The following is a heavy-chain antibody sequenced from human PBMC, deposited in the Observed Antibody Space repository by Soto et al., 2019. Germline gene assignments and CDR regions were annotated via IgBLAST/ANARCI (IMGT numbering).Heavy chain of an antibody. CDR1: GFSLKNERMG. V-gene: IGHV2-26*01. Sequence: QVTLKESGPVLVRPTETLTLTCTVSGFSLKNERMGVSWIRQPPGKALEWLAHIFSNDEKSYSTSLRSRLTISKDTSKSRVVLTLTNMDPVDTATYHCARSRYNDYVHWNFDLWGRGTLVSVSS. CDR3: ARSRYNDYVHWNFDL. CDR2: IFSNDEK. D-gene: IGHD4-17*01. J-gene: IGHJ2*01.